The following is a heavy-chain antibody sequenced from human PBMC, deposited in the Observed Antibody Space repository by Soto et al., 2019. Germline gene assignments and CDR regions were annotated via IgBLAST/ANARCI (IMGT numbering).Heavy chain of an antibody. Sequence: QLQLQESGPGLVKPSETLSLTCTVSGDSISITSYYWGWVRQPPGKGRGWLGSIHYSGSTHYNPSLQSRVTISGDASKKQFSLKLRSVTAADTAVYYCASTKDETLYFDYWGQGTLVTVSS. V-gene: IGHV4-39*01. CDR1: GDSISITSYY. CDR3: ASTKDETLYFDY. D-gene: IGHD2-15*01. CDR2: IHYSGST. J-gene: IGHJ4*02.